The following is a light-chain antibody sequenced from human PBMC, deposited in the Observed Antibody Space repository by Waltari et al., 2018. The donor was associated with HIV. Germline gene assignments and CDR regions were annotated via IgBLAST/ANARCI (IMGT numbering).Light chain of an antibody. CDR1: SSDVGAYNS. Sequence: QSALTQPPSASGSPGQSVTISCAGTSSDVGAYNSVSWYQHHPGKAPKLLISEVGKRPAGVPDRFSGSKSGNTASLTVSGLQAEDEADYYCTSYAGNNVIFGGGTKMTVL. CDR2: EVG. CDR3: TSYAGNNVI. J-gene: IGLJ2*01. V-gene: IGLV2-8*01.